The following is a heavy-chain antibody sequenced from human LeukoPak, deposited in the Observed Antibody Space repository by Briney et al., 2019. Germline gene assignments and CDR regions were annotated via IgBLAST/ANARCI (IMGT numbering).Heavy chain of an antibody. D-gene: IGHD4-17*01. CDR3: AKAAYGDYVNWFDP. V-gene: IGHV3-23*01. J-gene: IGHJ5*02. CDR1: GFTFSSHA. Sequence: GGSLGLSCAASGFTFSSHAMNWVRQTPGKGLEWVSSIGGIGASTYYADSVKGRFTISRDNSKNTLYLQMNSLRAEDTALYYCAKAAYGDYVNWFDPWGQGILVIVSS. CDR2: IGGIGAST.